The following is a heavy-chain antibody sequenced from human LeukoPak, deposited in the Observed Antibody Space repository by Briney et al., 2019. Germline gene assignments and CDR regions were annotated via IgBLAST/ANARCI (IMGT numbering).Heavy chain of an antibody. J-gene: IGHJ3*02. Sequence: PGGSLRLSCEASGFSFTNTWMSWVRQAPGKGLEWVGRVKSKADDGTTDYAAPVQGRFTISRDDSKNTLSLQMNSLKTEDTGVYYCATEGGSGSYYGDDAFDMWGQGTMVTVSS. CDR1: GFSFTNTW. D-gene: IGHD3-10*01. CDR3: ATEGGSGSYYGDDAFDM. CDR2: VKSKADDGTT. V-gene: IGHV3-15*01.